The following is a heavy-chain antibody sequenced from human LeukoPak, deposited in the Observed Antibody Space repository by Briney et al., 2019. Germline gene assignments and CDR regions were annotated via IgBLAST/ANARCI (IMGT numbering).Heavy chain of an antibody. J-gene: IGHJ4*02. CDR2: FSNDGSST. V-gene: IGHV3-74*01. D-gene: IGHD1-20*01. Sequence: GGSLRLSCAASGFTFSSYGMHWVRQAPGKGLVWVSRFSNDGSSTSYADSVKGRFTISRDNAKNTLFLQMNSLRAEDTAVYYCARGYNWNGHFDYWGQGTLVTVSS. CDR3: ARGYNWNGHFDY. CDR1: GFTFSSYG.